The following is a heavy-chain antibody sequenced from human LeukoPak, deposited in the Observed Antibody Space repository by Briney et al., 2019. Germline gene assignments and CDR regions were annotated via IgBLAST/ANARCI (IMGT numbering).Heavy chain of an antibody. Sequence: GGSRRLSCEGSAFIFSGHWMNWVRQTPGKGLEWVASIKEDGSERQYVDSVKGRFSISRDNTKGSLFLQLNSLRAEDTAVYYCARGREYQLDFDYWGQGTLVTVSS. CDR1: AFIFSGHW. J-gene: IGHJ4*02. D-gene: IGHD2-2*01. V-gene: IGHV3-7*03. CDR3: ARGREYQLDFDY. CDR2: IKEDGSER.